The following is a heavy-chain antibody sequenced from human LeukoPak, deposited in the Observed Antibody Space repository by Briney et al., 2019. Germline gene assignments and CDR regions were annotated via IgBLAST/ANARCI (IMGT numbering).Heavy chain of an antibody. V-gene: IGHV3-30-3*01. J-gene: IGHJ4*01. CDR1: GFTFSSYA. Sequence: PGRSLRLSCAASGFTFSSYAMHWVRQAPGKGLEWVAVISYDGSNKYYADSVKGRFTISRDNSKNTLYLQMNSLTAEDTAIYYCVSGGDYHVRLCTYWGQGTLVTVSS. CDR2: ISYDGSNK. D-gene: IGHD4-17*01. CDR3: VSGGDYHVRLCTY.